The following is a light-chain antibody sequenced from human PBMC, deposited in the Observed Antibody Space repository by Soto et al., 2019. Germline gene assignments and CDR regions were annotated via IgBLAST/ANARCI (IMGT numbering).Light chain of an antibody. J-gene: IGLJ1*01. CDR2: DVN. CDR3: CSYAGSSSYV. V-gene: IGLV2-11*01. CDR1: SSDVGGYNY. Sequence: QSALTQPRSVSGSPGQSVTISCTGTSSDVGGYNYVSWYQQHPGKAPKLMIYDVNKWTSGVPDRFSGSKSGNTASLTISGLQAEDEADYYCCSYAGSSSYVFVTGTKVTVL.